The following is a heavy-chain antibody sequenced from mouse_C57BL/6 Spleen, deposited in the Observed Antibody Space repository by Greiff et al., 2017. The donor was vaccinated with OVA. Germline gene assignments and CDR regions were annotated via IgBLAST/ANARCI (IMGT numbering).Heavy chain of an antibody. CDR3: ASEEGYYSPWFAY. CDR2: ISDGGSYT. CDR1: GFTFSSYA. V-gene: IGHV5-4*01. Sequence: DVHLVESGGGLVKPGGSLKLSCAASGFTFSSYAMSWVRQTPEKRLEWVATISDGGSYTYYPDNVKGRFTISRDNAKNNLYLQMSHLKSEDTAMYYCASEEGYYSPWFAYWGQGTLVTVSA. D-gene: IGHD2-12*01. J-gene: IGHJ3*01.